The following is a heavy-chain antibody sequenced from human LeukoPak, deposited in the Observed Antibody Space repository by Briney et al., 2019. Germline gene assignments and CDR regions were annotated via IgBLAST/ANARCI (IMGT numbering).Heavy chain of an antibody. Sequence: ASETLSLTCAVYGGSFSDYYWSWIRQPPGKGLEWIGDVNHSGSTNYNPSLKSRVTISVDTSKNQFSLKLTSVTAADTAVYYCARDSYNWNVDAFDGWGQGTLVTVSS. J-gene: IGHJ5*02. D-gene: IGHD1-20*01. CDR2: VNHSGST. CDR1: GGSFSDYY. CDR3: ARDSYNWNVDAFDG. V-gene: IGHV4-34*01.